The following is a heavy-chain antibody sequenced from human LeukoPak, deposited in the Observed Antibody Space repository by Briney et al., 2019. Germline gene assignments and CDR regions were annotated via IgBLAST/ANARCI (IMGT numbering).Heavy chain of an antibody. D-gene: IGHD6-19*01. Sequence: GESLKISCKGSGYSFTSYWIGWVRQIPGKGLEWMGIIYPGDSDTRYSPPFQGQVTISADKSISTAYLQWSSLRASGAAMYYCARGLDSSGWVYWGQGTLVTVSS. J-gene: IGHJ4*02. CDR3: ARGLDSSGWVY. CDR1: GYSFTSYW. CDR2: IYPGDSDT. V-gene: IGHV5-51*01.